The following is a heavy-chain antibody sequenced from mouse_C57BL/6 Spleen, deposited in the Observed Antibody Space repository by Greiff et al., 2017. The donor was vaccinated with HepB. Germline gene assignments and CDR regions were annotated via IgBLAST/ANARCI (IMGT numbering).Heavy chain of an antibody. J-gene: IGHJ4*01. Sequence: EVQLVESGGGLVKPGGSLKLSCAASGFTFSDYGMHWVRQAPEKGLEWVAYISSGSSTIYYADTVKGRFTISRDNAKNTLFLQMTSLRSEDTAMYYCAKIYGYDVDYAMDYWGQGTSVTVSS. CDR3: AKIYGYDVDYAMDY. CDR1: GFTFSDYG. CDR2: ISSGSSTI. D-gene: IGHD2-2*01. V-gene: IGHV5-17*01.